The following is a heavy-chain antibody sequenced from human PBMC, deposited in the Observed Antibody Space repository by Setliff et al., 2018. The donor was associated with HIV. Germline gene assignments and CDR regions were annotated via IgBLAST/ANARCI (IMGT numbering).Heavy chain of an antibody. Sequence: PGGSLRLSCEASGFTLSSYSMNWVRQAPGKGLEWVSYIGSSSSPIYNADSVKGRFTVSRDNAKNSLYLQMNSLRAEDTAVYYCTRDRRVDGYYYGMDVWGRGTTVTVSS. J-gene: IGHJ6*02. D-gene: IGHD2-15*01. CDR3: TRDRRVDGYYYGMDV. V-gene: IGHV3-21*05. CDR1: GFTLSSYS. CDR2: IGSSSSPI.